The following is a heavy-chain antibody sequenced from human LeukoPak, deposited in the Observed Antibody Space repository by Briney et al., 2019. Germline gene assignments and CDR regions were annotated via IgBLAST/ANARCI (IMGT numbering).Heavy chain of an antibody. J-gene: IGHJ1*01. D-gene: IGHD2-15*01. CDR3: AKDGSRAWDIGFQH. Sequence: GGSRRLSCAASGFRFNTYWMSWVRQAPGKGLEWVANIKQDGNEKYYADSVKGRFTISRDNGKNSLDLQMNSLRAEDTAVYYCAKDGSRAWDIGFQHWGQGTLVTVSS. CDR2: IKQDGNEK. CDR1: GFRFNTYW. V-gene: IGHV3-7*03.